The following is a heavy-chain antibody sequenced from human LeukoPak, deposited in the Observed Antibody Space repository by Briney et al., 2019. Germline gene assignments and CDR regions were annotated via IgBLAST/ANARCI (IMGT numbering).Heavy chain of an antibody. Sequence: SVKVSCKASGGTFSSYAISWVRQAPGQGLEWMGGIIPIFGTANYAQKFQGRVTITADESTSTAYMELSSLRSEDTAVYYCARVTAMANYYYYYMDVWGEGTTVTVSS. J-gene: IGHJ6*03. CDR1: GGTFSSYA. CDR2: IIPIFGTA. D-gene: IGHD5-18*01. CDR3: ARVTAMANYYYYYMDV. V-gene: IGHV1-69*01.